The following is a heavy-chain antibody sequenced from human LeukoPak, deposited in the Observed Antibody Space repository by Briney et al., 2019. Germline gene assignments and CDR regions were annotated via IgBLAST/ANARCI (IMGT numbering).Heavy chain of an antibody. V-gene: IGHV4-39*02. CDR2: MYYIGST. D-gene: IGHD3-10*01. CDR1: GGSISSSSYS. Sequence: PSETLSLTCTVSGGSISSSSYSWGWIRQPPGKGLEWIGSMYYIGSTYYNQSLNSGVTLSVDTSKSHFSLKLSSVTAADTAVSYCARYYYGSGTLAGYYYYMDVWGKGTTVTVS. CDR3: ARYYYGSGTLAGYYYYMDV. J-gene: IGHJ6*03.